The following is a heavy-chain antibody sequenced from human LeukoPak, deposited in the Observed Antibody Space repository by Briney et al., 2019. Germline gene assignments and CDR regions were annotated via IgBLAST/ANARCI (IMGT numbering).Heavy chain of an antibody. Sequence: GSLRLSCAVSGFTFSSYAMSWVRQAPGKGLEWVSAISGSGGSTYYADSVKGRFTISRDNSKNTLYLQMNSLRAEDTAVYYCAKDHSGSYHYFDYWGQGTLVTVSS. CDR1: GFTFSSYA. V-gene: IGHV3-23*01. D-gene: IGHD1-26*01. CDR3: AKDHSGSYHYFDY. CDR2: ISGSGGST. J-gene: IGHJ4*02.